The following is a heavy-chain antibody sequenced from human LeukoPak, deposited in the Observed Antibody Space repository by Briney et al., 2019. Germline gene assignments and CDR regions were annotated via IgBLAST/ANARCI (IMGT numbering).Heavy chain of an antibody. CDR3: ARAQGGYDFSYFDY. V-gene: IGHV1-2*02. D-gene: IGHD5-12*01. J-gene: IGHJ4*02. CDR2: INPNSGGT. CDR1: GYTFTGYY. Sequence: ALVKVSCKASGYTFTGYYMHWVRQAPGQGLEWMGWINPNSGGTNYAQKFQGRVTMTRDTSISTAYMELSRLRSDDTAVYYCARAQGGYDFSYFDYWGQGTLVTVSS.